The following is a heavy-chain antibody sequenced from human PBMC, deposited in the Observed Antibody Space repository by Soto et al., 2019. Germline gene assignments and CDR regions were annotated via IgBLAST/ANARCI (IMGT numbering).Heavy chain of an antibody. Sequence: QLQLQESGPGLVNPSETLSLICTVSGGSISSSGYYWGWIRQPPGKGLEWIGSIFDSGTTHYNPSLQSRVIISVDTSKNQFSLKLSSVTAADTAVYYCAREIAARAGSVYWGQGTLVTVSS. CDR2: IFDSGTT. CDR3: AREIAARAGSVY. D-gene: IGHD6-6*01. V-gene: IGHV4-39*02. CDR1: GGSISSSGYY. J-gene: IGHJ4*02.